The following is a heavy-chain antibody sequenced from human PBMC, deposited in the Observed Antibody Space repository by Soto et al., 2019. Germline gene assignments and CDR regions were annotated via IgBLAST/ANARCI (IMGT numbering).Heavy chain of an antibody. Sequence: QVQLQESGPGLVKPLETLSLTCAVSGGSISNYYWSWIRQTPGKRLEWIGYFYYSGTTKYNPSLKSRVTLSEDPSQNQFSLELTSVPAADTAVYYCARQPPGGDDSFDVWGQGTMVSVSS. J-gene: IGHJ3*01. CDR1: GGSISNYY. D-gene: IGHD3-16*01. CDR2: FYYSGTT. CDR3: ARQPPGGDDSFDV. V-gene: IGHV4-59*08.